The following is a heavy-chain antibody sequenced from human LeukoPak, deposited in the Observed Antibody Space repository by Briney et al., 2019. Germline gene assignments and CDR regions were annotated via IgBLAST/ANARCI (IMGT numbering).Heavy chain of an antibody. CDR1: GYTFTSYG. CDR2: ISAYNGNT. CDR3: ARALSHRAYYMDV. J-gene: IGHJ6*03. Sequence: ASVNVSCKASGYTFTSYGISWVRQAPGQGLEGVGWISAYNGNTNYAQKLQDRVTMTTDTSTSTAYMELRSLRSDDTAVYYCARALSHRAYYMDVWGKGPTVTVSS. V-gene: IGHV1-18*01.